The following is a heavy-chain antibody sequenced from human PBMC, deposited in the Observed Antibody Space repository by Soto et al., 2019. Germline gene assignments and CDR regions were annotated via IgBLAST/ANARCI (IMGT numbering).Heavy chain of an antibody. Sequence: LGESLKISCKGSGYSFTSYWIGWVRQMPGKGLEWMGIIYPGDSDTRYSPSFQGQVTISADKSISTAYLQWSSLKASDTAMYCCARPRVRGVIPPNAFDIWGQGTMVTVSS. CDR3: ARPRVRGVIPPNAFDI. CDR2: IYPGDSDT. V-gene: IGHV5-51*01. D-gene: IGHD3-10*01. J-gene: IGHJ3*02. CDR1: GYSFTSYW.